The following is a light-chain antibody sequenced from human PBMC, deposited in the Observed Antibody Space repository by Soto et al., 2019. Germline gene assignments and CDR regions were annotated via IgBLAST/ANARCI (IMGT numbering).Light chain of an antibody. CDR3: QESDHSPMYT. J-gene: IGKJ2*01. V-gene: IGKV1-39*01. Sequence: DIQMTQSPSSLSASVGDRITITCRASQTIGSSLNWYQQKPGKSPKLLIYAASSLQSGVSSRFSGSGSGTDCTLTITSLQPEDFATYYCQESDHSPMYTFGQGTDLEIK. CDR2: AAS. CDR1: QTIGSS.